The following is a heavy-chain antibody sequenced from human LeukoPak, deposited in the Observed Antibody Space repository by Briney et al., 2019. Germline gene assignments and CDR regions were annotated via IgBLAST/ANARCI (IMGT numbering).Heavy chain of an antibody. CDR2: IGSNTAYI. D-gene: IGHD5-24*01. J-gene: IGHJ3*02. CDR3: AREGLLARISSGDAFDI. V-gene: IGHV3-21*01. Sequence: GGSLRLSCAASGFTFRSYTMNWVRQAPGKGLEWVSSIGSNTAYIYYADSLRGRITISRDNTKNSLYLQMNSLRAEDTAVYYCAREGLLARISSGDAFDIWGRGTMVTVSS. CDR1: GFTFRSYT.